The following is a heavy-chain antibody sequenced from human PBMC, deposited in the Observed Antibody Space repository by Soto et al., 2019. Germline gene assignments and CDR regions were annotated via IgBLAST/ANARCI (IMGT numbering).Heavy chain of an antibody. CDR3: ARRSIAARYYYYYGMDV. CDR2: IYPGDSDT. Sequence: GESLKISCKGSGYSFTSYWIGWVRQMPGKGLEWMGIIYPGDSDTRYSPSFQGQVTISADKSISTAYLQWSSLKASDTAMYYCARRSIAARYYYYYGMDVWGQGTTVTVSS. J-gene: IGHJ6*02. CDR1: GYSFTSYW. D-gene: IGHD6-6*01. V-gene: IGHV5-51*01.